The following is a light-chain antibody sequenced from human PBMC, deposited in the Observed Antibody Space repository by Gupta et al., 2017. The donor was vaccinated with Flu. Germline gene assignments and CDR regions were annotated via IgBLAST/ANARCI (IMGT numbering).Light chain of an antibody. CDR2: DVS. V-gene: IGLV2-11*01. J-gene: IGLJ1*01. CDR3: CSYAGSYTYV. Sequence: VCWFHYYTGKAPRLMIFDVSKRPSGVPDRFSGSKSGNTASLTISGLQAEDEADYYCCSYAGSYTYVLGSGAKVTVL.